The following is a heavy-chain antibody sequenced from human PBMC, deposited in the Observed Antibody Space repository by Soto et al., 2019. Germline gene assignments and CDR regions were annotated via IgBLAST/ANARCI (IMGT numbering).Heavy chain of an antibody. Sequence: PSETLSLTCTVSGGSISSYYWSWIRQPPGKGLEWIGEINHSGSTNYNPSLKSRVTMSVDTSKNQFSLKLSSVTAADTAVYYCARGHILTGYYYYYGMDVWGQGTTVTVSS. CDR2: INHSGST. J-gene: IGHJ6*02. D-gene: IGHD3-9*01. V-gene: IGHV4-34*01. CDR1: GGSISSYY. CDR3: ARGHILTGYYYYYGMDV.